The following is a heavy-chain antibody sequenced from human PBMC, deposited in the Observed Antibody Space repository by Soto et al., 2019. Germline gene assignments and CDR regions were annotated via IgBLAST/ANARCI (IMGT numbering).Heavy chain of an antibody. CDR2: IYNSGNT. V-gene: IGHV4-30-2*01. D-gene: IGHD3-22*01. CDR3: ARVNSPTRNPNNYYPYLDY. J-gene: IGHJ4*02. CDR1: GGSISSGFYS. Sequence: SETLSLTCAVSGGSISSGFYSWSWIRQPPGQGLEWIGYIYNSGNTYYNPSLMSRVTISVDRSQNQFSLKLNSVTAADTAVYYCARVNSPTRNPNNYYPYLDYWGQGTVVTVSS.